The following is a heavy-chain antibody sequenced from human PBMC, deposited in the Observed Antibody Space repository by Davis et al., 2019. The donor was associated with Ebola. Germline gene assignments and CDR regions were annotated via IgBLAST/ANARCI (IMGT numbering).Heavy chain of an antibody. D-gene: IGHD5/OR15-5a*01. V-gene: IGHV3-74*01. Sequence: GESLKISCAASGFTFSNYWFQWVRQVPGKGLEWVSHISSDASNTNYADSVKGRFAIFRDNAKNTLYLQMNSLRAEDTAVYYCARQHDPSTPAPGFWGQGTLVTVSS. CDR3: ARQHDPSTPAPGF. CDR1: GFTFSNYW. J-gene: IGHJ4*02. CDR2: ISSDASNT.